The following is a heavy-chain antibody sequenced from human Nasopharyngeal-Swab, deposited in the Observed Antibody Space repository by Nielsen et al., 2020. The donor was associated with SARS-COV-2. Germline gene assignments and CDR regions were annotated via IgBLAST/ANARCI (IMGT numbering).Heavy chain of an antibody. J-gene: IGHJ3*02. V-gene: IGHV1-2*06. Sequence: WVRQVPGQGLEWLGRLNPNSGATDYAQKFQGRVTMTRDTSISTAHMELSSLTSDDTAVYYCVRELPYCVGGSCYSDAFDIWGQGTRVTVSS. CDR3: VRELPYCVGGSCYSDAFDI. CDR2: LNPNSGAT. D-gene: IGHD2-15*01.